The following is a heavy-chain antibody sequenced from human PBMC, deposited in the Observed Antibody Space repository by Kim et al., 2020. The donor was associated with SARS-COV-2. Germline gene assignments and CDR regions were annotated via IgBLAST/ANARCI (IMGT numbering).Heavy chain of an antibody. Sequence: SETLSLTCSVSGDSIRGSSHSWGWIRQPPGTKLEWIGNIFYSGTTYYNPSLKSRVTMSVDTSKNQFSLQLTSVTAADTALYYCARQPSNGHCTTSSCGVRWFHPWGQGTPVTVSS. V-gene: IGHV4-39*01. CDR1: GDSIRGSSHS. D-gene: IGHD2-2*01. CDR2: IFYSGTT. J-gene: IGHJ5*02. CDR3: ARQPSNGHCTTSSCGVRWFHP.